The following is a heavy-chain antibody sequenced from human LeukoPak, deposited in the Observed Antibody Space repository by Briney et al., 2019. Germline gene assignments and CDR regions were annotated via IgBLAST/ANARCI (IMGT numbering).Heavy chain of an antibody. D-gene: IGHD5-12*01. Sequence: PSETLSLTCAVYGGSFSGYYWSWIRQPPGKGLEWIGEIYHSGSTNYNPSLKSRVTISVDTSKNQFSLKLSSVTAADTAVYYCARFSWLRQSYYFDYWGQGTLVTVSS. V-gene: IGHV4-34*01. J-gene: IGHJ4*02. CDR2: IYHSGST. CDR3: ARFSWLRQSYYFDY. CDR1: GGSFSGYY.